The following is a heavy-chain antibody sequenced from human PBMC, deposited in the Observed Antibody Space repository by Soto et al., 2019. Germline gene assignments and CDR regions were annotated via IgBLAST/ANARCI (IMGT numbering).Heavy chain of an antibody. CDR2: INAGNGNT. CDR3: ARALQLEVAHFDY. CDR1: GYTFTSYA. Sequence: GASVKVSCKASGYTFTSYAMHWVRQAPGQRLEWMGWINAGNGNTKYSQKFQGRVTMTRDTSTSTVYMELSSLRSEDTAVYYCARALQLEVAHFDYWGQGTLVTVSS. D-gene: IGHD1-1*01. V-gene: IGHV1-3*01. J-gene: IGHJ4*02.